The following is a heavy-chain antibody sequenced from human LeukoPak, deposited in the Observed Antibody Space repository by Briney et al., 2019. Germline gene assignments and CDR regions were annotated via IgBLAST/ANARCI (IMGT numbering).Heavy chain of an antibody. CDR3: ARGGRYDYVIDY. D-gene: IGHD3-16*01. Sequence: SETLSLTCAVYGGSFSGYYWSWIRQPPGKGLEWIGYIYYSGSTNYNPSLKSRVTISVDTSKNQFSLKLSSVTAADTAVYYCARGGRYDYVIDYWGQGTLVTVSS. V-gene: IGHV4-59*01. J-gene: IGHJ4*02. CDR1: GGSFSGYY. CDR2: IYYSGST.